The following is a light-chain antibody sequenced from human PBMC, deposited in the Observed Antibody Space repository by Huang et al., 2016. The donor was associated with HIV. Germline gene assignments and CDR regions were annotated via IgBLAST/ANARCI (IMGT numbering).Light chain of an antibody. Sequence: IQLTQSPSSLSASVGDRVTITCRASQDITTYLAWYQQEPGKAPKHLIYSASDLQTGGPSRCSGSGSGTNFTLTVSSLQPEDFATYYCQQLNSYPLTFGGGTKVEIK. CDR3: QQLNSYPLT. V-gene: IGKV1-9*01. CDR2: SAS. J-gene: IGKJ4*01. CDR1: QDITTY.